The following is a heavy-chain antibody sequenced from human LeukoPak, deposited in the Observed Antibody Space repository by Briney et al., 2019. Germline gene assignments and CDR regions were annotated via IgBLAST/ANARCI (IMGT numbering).Heavy chain of an antibody. CDR3: ARDSSDSVFGVVIVPTNMDV. V-gene: IGHV3-74*01. D-gene: IGHD3-3*01. J-gene: IGHJ6*03. CDR2: INSDGSST. CDR1: GFTFSSYW. Sequence: PGGSLRLSCAASGFTFSSYWMHWVRQAPGKGLVWVSRINSDGSSTSYADSVKGRFTISRDNAKNTLYLQMNSLRAEDTAVCYCARDSSDSVFGVVIVPTNMDVWGKGTTVTVSS.